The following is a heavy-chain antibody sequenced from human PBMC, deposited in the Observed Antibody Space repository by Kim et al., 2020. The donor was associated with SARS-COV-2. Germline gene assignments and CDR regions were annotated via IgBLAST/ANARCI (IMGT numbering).Heavy chain of an antibody. CDR2: TYYRSKWYN. CDR3: ARVCLFLRCSSGWRDSRLLTEDYYYYGMDV. D-gene: IGHD6-19*01. V-gene: IGHV6-1*01. J-gene: IGHJ6*02. CDR1: GDSVSSNSAA. Sequence: SQTLSLTCAISGDSVSSNSAAWNWIRQSPSRGLEWLGRTYYRSKWYNDYAVSVKSRITINPDTSKNQFSLQLNSVTPEDTAVYYCARVCLFLRCSSGWRDSRLLTEDYYYYGMDVWGQGTTVTVSS.